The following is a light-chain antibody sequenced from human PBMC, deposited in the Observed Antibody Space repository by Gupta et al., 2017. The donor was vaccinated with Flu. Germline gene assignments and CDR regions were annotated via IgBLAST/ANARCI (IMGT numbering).Light chain of an antibody. CDR3: AAWDGSLNGFWV. J-gene: IGLJ3*02. CDR2: SNN. Sequence: VTISCSGSSSNIGSNTVTWYQQLRGTAPKLLIYSNNLRPSGVPDRFSGSKSRASASLAISGLQSEDEADYYCAAWDGSLNGFWVFGGGTKLTVL. CDR1: SSNIGSNT. V-gene: IGLV1-44*01.